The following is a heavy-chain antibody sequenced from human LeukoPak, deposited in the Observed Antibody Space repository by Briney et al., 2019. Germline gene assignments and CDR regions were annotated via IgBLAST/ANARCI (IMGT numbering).Heavy chain of an antibody. V-gene: IGHV3-11*01. D-gene: IGHD3-22*01. CDR1: GFTFSDYY. CDR2: ISSSGSTI. J-gene: IGHJ4*02. CDR3: AKGFYDSSGYPEVGVDY. Sequence: SGGPLRLSCAASGFTFSDYYMSWIRQAPGKRLEWVSYISSSGSTIYYADSVKGRFTISRHNAKNSLYLQMNSLRAEDTAVYYCAKGFYDSSGYPEVGVDYWGQGTLVTVSS.